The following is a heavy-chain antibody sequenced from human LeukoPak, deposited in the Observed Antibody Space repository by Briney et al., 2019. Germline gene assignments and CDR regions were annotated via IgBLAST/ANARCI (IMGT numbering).Heavy chain of an antibody. V-gene: IGHV3-23*01. D-gene: IGHD1-26*01. Sequence: GGSLRLSCAASGFTFSSYAMSWVRQAPGKGLEWVSGISDSGGSTYHADSVKGLFTVSRDNSKNTLYLQMNSLRVEDTAVYYCAKDGSMFDPWGQGTLVTVAS. CDR3: AKDGSMFDP. J-gene: IGHJ5*02. CDR2: ISDSGGST. CDR1: GFTFSSYA.